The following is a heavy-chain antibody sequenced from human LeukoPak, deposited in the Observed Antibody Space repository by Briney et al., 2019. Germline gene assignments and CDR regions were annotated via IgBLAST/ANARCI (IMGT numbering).Heavy chain of an antibody. J-gene: IGHJ5*02. Sequence: PSETLSLTRAVYGGSFSGYYWSWIRQPPGKGLEWIGEINHSGSTNYNPSLKSRVTISVDTSKNQFSLKLSSVTAADTAVYYCAREGVVVVPAARSGFDPWGQGTLVTVSS. D-gene: IGHD2-2*01. V-gene: IGHV4-34*01. CDR2: INHSGST. CDR3: AREGVVVVPAARSGFDP. CDR1: GGSFSGYY.